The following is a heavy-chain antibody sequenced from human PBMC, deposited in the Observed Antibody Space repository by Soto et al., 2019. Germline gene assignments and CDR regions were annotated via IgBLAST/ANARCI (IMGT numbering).Heavy chain of an antibody. CDR3: GKSGAGGTASLIDY. CDR1: GFTFNNFA. Sequence: QVQLLASGGGVVQPGSSLRLSCAASGFTFNNFAMHWVRQTPGKGLEWVAVIAFDGTNKYSSDSVKGRFAISRDTSKNKLFLQMDSLRPEDTAVYYCGKSGAGGTASLIDYWGPGILVIVTS. V-gene: IGHV3-30*18. CDR2: IAFDGTNK. J-gene: IGHJ4*02. D-gene: IGHD7-27*01.